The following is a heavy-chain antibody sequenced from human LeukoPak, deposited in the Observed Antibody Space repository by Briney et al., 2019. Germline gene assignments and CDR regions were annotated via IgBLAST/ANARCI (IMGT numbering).Heavy chain of an antibody. CDR2: INWNGGST. J-gene: IGHJ4*02. V-gene: IGHV3-20*04. D-gene: IGHD3-22*01. CDR1: GFTFGDYG. CDR3: AVNYYDSSGYCPGGY. Sequence: PGGSLRLSCAASGFTFGDYGMCWVRQAPGKGLEWVSGINWNGGSTGYADSVKGRFTISRDNAKNSLYLQMNSLRAEDTALYYCAVNYYDSSGYCPGGYWGQGTLVTVSS.